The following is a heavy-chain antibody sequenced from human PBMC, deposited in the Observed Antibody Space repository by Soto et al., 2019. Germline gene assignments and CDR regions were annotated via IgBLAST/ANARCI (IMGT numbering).Heavy chain of an antibody. CDR1: GGTFSSYT. V-gene: IGHV1-69*02. J-gene: IGHJ4*02. Sequence: QVQLVQSGAEVKKPGSSVKVSCKASGGTFSSYTISWVRQAPGQGLEWMGRIIPILGIANYAQKFQGRVTITADKSTSTAYMELSSLRSEDTAVYYCARNAQMGFGSTTLDYWGQGTLVTVSS. CDR2: IIPILGIA. CDR3: ARNAQMGFGSTTLDY. D-gene: IGHD3-10*01.